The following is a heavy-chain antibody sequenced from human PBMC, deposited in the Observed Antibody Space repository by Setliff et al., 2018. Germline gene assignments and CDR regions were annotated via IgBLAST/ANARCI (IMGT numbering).Heavy chain of an antibody. CDR2: IIPIFGTA. V-gene: IGHV1-69*13. CDR3: AGGQPLVRKYYYYMDV. D-gene: IGHD3-10*01. Sequence: GASVKVSCKTSGYTLTNYDISWVRQAPGQGLEWMGGIIPIFGTANYAQKFQGRVTITADESTSTAYMELSSLGSEDTAVYYCAGGQPLVRKYYYYMDVWGKGTTVTVSS. J-gene: IGHJ6*03. CDR1: GYTLTNYD.